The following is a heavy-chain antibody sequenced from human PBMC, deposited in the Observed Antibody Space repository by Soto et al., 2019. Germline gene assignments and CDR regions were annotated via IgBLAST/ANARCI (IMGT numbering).Heavy chain of an antibody. V-gene: IGHV1-8*01. CDR1: GYTFTSYD. D-gene: IGHD3-9*01. Sequence: GASVKVSCKASGYTFTSYDINWVRQATGQGLEWMGWMNPNSGNTGYAQKLQGRVTMTRNTSISTAYMELSSLRSEDTAVYYCARGGLRYFDWLESPWYYYYGMDVWGQGTTVTVPS. CDR2: MNPNSGNT. J-gene: IGHJ6*02. CDR3: ARGGLRYFDWLESPWYYYYGMDV.